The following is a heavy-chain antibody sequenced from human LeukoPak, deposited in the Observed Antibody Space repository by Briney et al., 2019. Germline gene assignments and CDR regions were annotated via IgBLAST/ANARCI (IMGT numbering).Heavy chain of an antibody. CDR1: GYTFISCG. D-gene: IGHD6-19*01. CDR3: ARGYSSGQNWLDP. V-gene: IGHV1-18*01. CDR2: ISTYNGNT. J-gene: IGHJ5*02. Sequence: SVKVSCKASGYTFISCGMSWVRQAPGQGLEWMGWISTYNGNTKFAQKLQGRVTMTTDTPASTVYMELRSLRSDDTAIYYCARGYSSGQNWLDPWGQGTLVTVSS.